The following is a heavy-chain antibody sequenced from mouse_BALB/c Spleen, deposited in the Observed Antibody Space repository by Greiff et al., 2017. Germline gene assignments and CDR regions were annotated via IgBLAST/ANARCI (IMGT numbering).Heavy chain of an antibody. V-gene: IGHV5-17*02. CDR2: ISSGSSTI. Sequence: EVKLVESGGGLVQPGGSRKLSCAASGFTFSSFGMHWVRQAPEKGLEWVAYISSGSSTIYYADTVKGRFTISRDNPKNTLFLQMTSLRSEDTAMYYCARRNYYGSIDYWGQGTTLTVSS. J-gene: IGHJ2*01. CDR3: ARRNYYGSIDY. D-gene: IGHD1-1*01. CDR1: GFTFSSFG.